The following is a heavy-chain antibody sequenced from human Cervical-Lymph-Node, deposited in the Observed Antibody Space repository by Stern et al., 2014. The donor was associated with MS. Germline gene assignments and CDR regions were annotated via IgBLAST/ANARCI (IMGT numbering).Heavy chain of an antibody. CDR3: VRDGGGFGLGEYYYATDV. J-gene: IGHJ6*02. CDR2: IWYDGIKK. D-gene: IGHD3-10*01. V-gene: IGHV3-33*01. Sequence: VQLVESGGGVVQPGRSLRLSCATSGFTFSSYGMHWVRLAPGTGLEWVAVIWYDGIKKYDVDSVKGRFTIARDNSKDTLYLQMNNLRVEDTAVYYCVRDGGGFGLGEYYYATDVWGQGTTVTVSS. CDR1: GFTFSSYG.